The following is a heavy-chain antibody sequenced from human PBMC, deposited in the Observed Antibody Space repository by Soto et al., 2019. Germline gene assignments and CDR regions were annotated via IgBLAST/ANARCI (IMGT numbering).Heavy chain of an antibody. V-gene: IGHV3-30-3*01. Sequence: SLRLSCAASGSTFSSYAMHWVRQAPGKGLEWVAVIAYDGSNKYYADSVKGRFTISRDNSKNTLYLQMNSLRAEDTAVYYCARALSYSSSSYYFDYWGQGTLVTVSS. CDR2: IAYDGSNK. CDR1: GSTFSSYA. J-gene: IGHJ4*02. D-gene: IGHD6-6*01. CDR3: ARALSYSSSSYYFDY.